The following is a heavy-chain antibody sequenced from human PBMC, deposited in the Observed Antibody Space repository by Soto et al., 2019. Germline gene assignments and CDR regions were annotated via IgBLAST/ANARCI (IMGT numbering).Heavy chain of an antibody. CDR3: ARDGGQSGVVNSSYCYYGMDV. Sequence: SETLSLTCTVSGGSISSYYWSWIRQPAGKGLEWIGRIYTSGSTNYNPSLKSRVTMSVDTSKNQFSLKLSSVTAADTAVYYCARDGGQSGVVNSSYCYYGMDVWGQGTTVTVSS. J-gene: IGHJ6*02. CDR2: IYTSGST. V-gene: IGHV4-4*07. D-gene: IGHD3-3*01. CDR1: GGSISSYY.